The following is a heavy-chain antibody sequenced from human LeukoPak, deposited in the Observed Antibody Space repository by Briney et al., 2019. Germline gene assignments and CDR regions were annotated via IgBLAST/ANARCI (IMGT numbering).Heavy chain of an antibody. CDR2: TYHSGST. D-gene: IGHD6-13*01. Sequence: SETLSLTCAVSGYSISSGYYWVWIRQPPGKGLEWIGTTYHSGSTYYNPSLKSRVTISVDTSKNQFSLKLSSVTAADAAVYYCARESGSSWYLDYWGQGTLVTVSS. CDR3: ARESGSSWYLDY. CDR1: GYSISSGYY. V-gene: IGHV4-38-2*02. J-gene: IGHJ4*02.